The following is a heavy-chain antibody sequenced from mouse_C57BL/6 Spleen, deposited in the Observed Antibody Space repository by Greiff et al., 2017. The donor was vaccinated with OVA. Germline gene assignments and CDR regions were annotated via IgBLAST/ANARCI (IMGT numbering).Heavy chain of an antibody. D-gene: IGHD1-1*01. CDR1: GYAFSSSW. J-gene: IGHJ2*01. CDR3: ARDGFITTVVADY. CDR2: IYPGDGDT. Sequence: VKLQESGPELVKPGASVKISCKASGYAFSSSWMNWVKQRPGKGLEWIGRIYPGDGDTNYNGKFKGKATLTADKSSSTAYMQLSSLTSEDSAVYFCARDGFITTVVADYWGQGTTLTVSS. V-gene: IGHV1-82*01.